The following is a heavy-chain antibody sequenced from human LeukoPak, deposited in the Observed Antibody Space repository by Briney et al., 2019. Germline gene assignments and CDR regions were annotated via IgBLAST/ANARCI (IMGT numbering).Heavy chain of an antibody. V-gene: IGHV1-18*01. Sequence: ASVKVSCNASGYSFTTYGISWVRQAPGQGLEWMGWISADNGNTNYAQKLQDRVTMTTDTSTSTAYMELRSLTSDDTAVYYCARDNYSSGWYTPPGVHWGQGTPVTVTS. D-gene: IGHD6-19*01. CDR2: ISADNGNT. CDR1: GYSFTTYG. CDR3: ARDNYSSGWYTPPGVH. J-gene: IGHJ4*02.